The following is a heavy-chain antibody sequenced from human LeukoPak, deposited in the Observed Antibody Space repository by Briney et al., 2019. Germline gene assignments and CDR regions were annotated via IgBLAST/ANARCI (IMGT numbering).Heavy chain of an antibody. CDR2: IHHGGST. CDR3: ARYYDSSGYYYEASWFDP. J-gene: IGHJ5*02. CDR1: GGSISSSSYN. D-gene: IGHD3-22*01. V-gene: IGHV4-39*07. Sequence: SETLSLTCTVSGGSISSSSYNWAWIRQPPGKGLEWIGAIHHGGSTYYNPSLKSRVTMSVDTSKNQFSLKLSSVTAADTAVYYCARYYDSSGYYYEASWFDPWGQGTLVTVSS.